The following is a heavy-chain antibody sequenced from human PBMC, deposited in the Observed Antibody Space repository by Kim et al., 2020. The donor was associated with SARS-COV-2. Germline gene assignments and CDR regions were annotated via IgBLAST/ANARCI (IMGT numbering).Heavy chain of an antibody. CDR1: GFTFSSYG. V-gene: IGHV3-30*18. D-gene: IGHD3-10*01. CDR2: ISYDGSNK. CDR3: AKAQGSMVRGVITLFDY. Sequence: GGSLRLSCAASGFTFSSYGMHWVRQAPGKGLEWVAVISYDGSNKYYADSVKGRFTISRDNSKNTLYLQMTSLRAEDTAVYYCAKAQGSMVRGVITLFDYWGQGTLVTVSS. J-gene: IGHJ4*02.